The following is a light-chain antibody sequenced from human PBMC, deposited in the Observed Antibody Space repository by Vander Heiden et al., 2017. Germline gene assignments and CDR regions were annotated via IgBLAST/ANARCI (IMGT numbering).Light chain of an antibody. CDR2: GAS. CDR1: KSVSSN. J-gene: IGKJ4*01. V-gene: IGKV3-15*01. CDR3: QQYDNWPPLT. Sequence: EIAMTQSPATLSVSPGERATLSCRASKSVSSNLSWNQRQPGQAPRLINYGASTRATGIPARFSGNGSGTEFTLTISSLQSEDFAFYYCQQYDNWPPLTFGGGTKVKIK.